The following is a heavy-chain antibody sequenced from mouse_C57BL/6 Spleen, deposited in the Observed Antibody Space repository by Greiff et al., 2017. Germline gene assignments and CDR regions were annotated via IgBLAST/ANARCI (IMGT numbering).Heavy chain of an antibody. V-gene: IGHV14-3*01. Sequence: VQLKESVAELVRPGASVKLSCTASGFNIKNTYMHWVKQRPEQGLEWIGRIDPANGNTKYAPKFPGKATITADTSSNTAYLQLSSLTSEDTAIYYCASVYYDYDCAMDYWGQGTSVTVSS. CDR2: IDPANGNT. D-gene: IGHD2-4*01. CDR1: GFNIKNTY. J-gene: IGHJ4*01. CDR3: ASVYYDYDCAMDY.